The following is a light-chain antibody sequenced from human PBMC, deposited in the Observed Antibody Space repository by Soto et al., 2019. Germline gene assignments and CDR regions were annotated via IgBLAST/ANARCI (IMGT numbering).Light chain of an antibody. CDR1: QYMTRTY. CDR2: AAS. CDR3: HQYDKAPQT. V-gene: IGKV3-20*01. J-gene: IGKJ2*01. Sequence: IVLMQSPGPLSLSPGERATLSCRASQYMTRTYIAWYQQKPGQAPRLLIYAASNRATGIPDKFSGSGSGADYSLTISRLEPEDSAVYYCHQYDKAPQTFGQGTKVEIK.